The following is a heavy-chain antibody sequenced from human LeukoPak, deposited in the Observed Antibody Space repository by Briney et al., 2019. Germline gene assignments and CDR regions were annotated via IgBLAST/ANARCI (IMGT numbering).Heavy chain of an antibody. D-gene: IGHD2-2*01. CDR1: GFTFNNYA. Sequence: GGSLRLSYAASGFTFNNYAMSWVRQAPGKGLEWVSAIGGSGGSIYYADSVKGRFTISRDNSKNTLYLQMNSLRAEDTAVYYCAKDEHCSSTSCYFDYWGQGTLVTVSS. V-gene: IGHV3-23*01. CDR3: AKDEHCSSTSCYFDY. CDR2: IGGSGGSI. J-gene: IGHJ4*02.